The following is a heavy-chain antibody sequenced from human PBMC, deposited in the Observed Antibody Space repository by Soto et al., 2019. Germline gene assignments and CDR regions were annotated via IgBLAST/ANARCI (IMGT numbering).Heavy chain of an antibody. CDR3: AKDSSLVPSVYYYYGMDV. D-gene: IGHD2-2*01. CDR2: ISYDGSNK. CDR1: GFTFSSYG. J-gene: IGHJ6*02. V-gene: IGHV3-30*18. Sequence: PGGSLRLSCAASGFTFSSYGMHWVRQAPGKGLEWVAVISYDGSNKYYADSVKGRFTISRDNSKNTLYLQMNSLRAEDTAVYYCAKDSSLVPSVYYYYGMDVWGQGTTVTVSS.